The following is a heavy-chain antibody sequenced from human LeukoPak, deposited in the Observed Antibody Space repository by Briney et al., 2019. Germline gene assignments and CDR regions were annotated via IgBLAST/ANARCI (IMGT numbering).Heavy chain of an antibody. CDR3: ATDQRYAFDY. Sequence: GGSLRLSCATSGFSFTDYPMNWVRQAPGKGLEWISNIRTTAEGAKYAYYADSVKGRVTISRDDGKNTLHLHMNSLRDDDTAVYYCATDQRYAFDYWGQGILVTVSS. D-gene: IGHD3-9*01. V-gene: IGHV3-48*02. CDR2: IRTTAEGAKYA. J-gene: IGHJ4*02. CDR1: GFSFTDYP.